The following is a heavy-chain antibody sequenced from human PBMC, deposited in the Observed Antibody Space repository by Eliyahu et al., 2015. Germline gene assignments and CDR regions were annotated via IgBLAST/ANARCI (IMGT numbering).Heavy chain of an antibody. D-gene: IGHD3-16*01. J-gene: IGHJ4*02. CDR3: ARDLGAYKRAFDY. CDR2: MYNGGAT. V-gene: IGHV3-53*01. Sequence: EVQLVESGGGLIQPGGSLRLSCAASGFTVSSNYMXXVRPAPGKGLEWLSVMYNGGATYYADSVKGRFTISRDNSKNTLYLQMNSLRADDTAVYYCARDLGAYKRAFDYWGQGTLATVSS. CDR1: GFTVSSNY.